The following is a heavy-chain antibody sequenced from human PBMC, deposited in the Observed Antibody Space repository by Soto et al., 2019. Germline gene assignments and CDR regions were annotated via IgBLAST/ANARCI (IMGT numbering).Heavy chain of an antibody. CDR2: VIPTFSIV. D-gene: IGHD3-3*01. CDR3: ARGRTIFGVINFDY. J-gene: IGHJ4*02. V-gene: IGHV1-69*01. Sequence: QVQLVQSGAEVKKPGSSVKVSCQASGGPLSDYAVAWVRLAPGQGLEWMGGVIPTFSIVKYVQKFQGRVSFTADDSTNTAYMDLSSLTSEDTAVYYCARGRTIFGVINFDYWGQGTLVTVSS. CDR1: GGPLSDYA.